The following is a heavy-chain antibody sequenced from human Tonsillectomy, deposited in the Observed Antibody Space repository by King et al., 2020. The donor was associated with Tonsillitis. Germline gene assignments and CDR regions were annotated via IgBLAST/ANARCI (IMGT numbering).Heavy chain of an antibody. D-gene: IGHD2-2*02. V-gene: IGHV3-33*01. Sequence: VQLVESGGGVVQPGRSLRLSCAASGFTFSTYGMHWVRQAPGKGLEWVAVIWYDGSNKYYVDSVKGRFTISRDNSKNTLFLQMNSLRAEDTAVYYCASLADCSSASCYRRDYYYYMDVWGKGTTVTVSS. CDR3: ASLADCSSASCYRRDYYYYMDV. CDR1: GFTFSTYG. CDR2: IWYDGSNK. J-gene: IGHJ6*03.